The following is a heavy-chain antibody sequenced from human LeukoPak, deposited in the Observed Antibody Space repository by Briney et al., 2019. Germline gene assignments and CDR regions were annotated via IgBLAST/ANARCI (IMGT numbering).Heavy chain of an antibody. V-gene: IGHV1-18*01. J-gene: IGHJ5*02. Sequence: ASVKVSCKASGYTFTSYGISWVRQAPGQGLEWMGWISAYNGNTNYPQKLQGRVTMTTDTSTSTAYMELRSLRSDDTAVYYCARYEPKYYDFWSGYYGSQDWFDPWGQGTLVTVSS. CDR2: ISAYNGNT. CDR3: ARYEPKYYDFWSGYYGSQDWFDP. D-gene: IGHD3-3*01. CDR1: GYTFTSYG.